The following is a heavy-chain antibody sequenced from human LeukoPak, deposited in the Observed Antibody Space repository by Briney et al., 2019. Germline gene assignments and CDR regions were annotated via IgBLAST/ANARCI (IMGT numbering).Heavy chain of an antibody. CDR1: GGTFSSYA. Sequence: ASVKVSCKASGGTFSSYAISWVRQAPGQGLEWMGGIIPIFGTANYAQKFQGRVTITTDESTSTAYMELSSLRSEDTAVYYCAGTCPGIAAACLHHYYYMDVWGKGTTVTVSS. V-gene: IGHV1-69*05. D-gene: IGHD6-13*01. J-gene: IGHJ6*03. CDR2: IIPIFGTA. CDR3: AGTCPGIAAACLHHYYYMDV.